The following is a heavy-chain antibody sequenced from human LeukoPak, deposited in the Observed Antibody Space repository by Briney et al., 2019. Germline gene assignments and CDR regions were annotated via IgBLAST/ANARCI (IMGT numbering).Heavy chain of an antibody. J-gene: IGHJ4*02. CDR2: LSDNGENT. CDR3: AKSSPPPLRY. CDR1: GFTFSSYA. Sequence: GGSLRLSCAASGFTFSSYAMTWVRQAPGKGLEWVSRLSDNGENTYYADSVKGRFTISRDNSKNTLYLQMNSLRAEDTAVYYCAKSSPPPLRYWGQGTLVTVSS. V-gene: IGHV3-23*01.